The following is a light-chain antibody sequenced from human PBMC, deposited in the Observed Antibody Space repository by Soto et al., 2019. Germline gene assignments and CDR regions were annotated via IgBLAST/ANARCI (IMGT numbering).Light chain of an antibody. CDR1: SGHSSYA. V-gene: IGLV4-69*01. CDR3: QTWGTGFRV. CDR2: LNSDGSH. J-gene: IGLJ3*02. Sequence: QSVLTQSPSASASLGASVKLTCTLSSGHSSYAIAWHQQQPERGPRYLMNLNSDGSHSKGDGIPDRFSGSSSGAERYLTISSLQSEDEADYYWQTWGTGFRVFGGGTKLTVL.